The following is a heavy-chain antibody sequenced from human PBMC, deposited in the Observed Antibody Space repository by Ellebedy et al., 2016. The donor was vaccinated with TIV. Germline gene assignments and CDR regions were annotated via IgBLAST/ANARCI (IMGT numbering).Heavy chain of an antibody. CDR3: AREGGADDYGDYLGY. J-gene: IGHJ4*02. V-gene: IGHV3-53*01. D-gene: IGHD4-17*01. CDR1: GFSASSKY. CDR2: IYSDGST. Sequence: GGSLRLXXAASGFSASSKYMSWVRQAPGKGLEWVSVIYSDGSTYYADSVKGRFTIPRDNSKNTLCLQMHSLRAEDTAVYYCAREGGADDYGDYLGYWGQGTLVTVSS.